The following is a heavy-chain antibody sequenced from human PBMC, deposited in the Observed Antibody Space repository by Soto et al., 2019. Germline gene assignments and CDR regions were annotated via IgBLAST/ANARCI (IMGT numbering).Heavy chain of an antibody. CDR1: GYSFTNYW. J-gene: IGHJ5*02. Sequence: GESLKISCKGSGYSFTNYWIGWVRQMPGKGLEWMGIIYPGDSDTRYSPSFQGQVTISADKSITTVYLQWSSLKASDTAMYYCARGYCTTTICDPWFDPWGQGTLVTVSS. CDR3: ARGYCTTTICDPWFDP. V-gene: IGHV5-51*01. D-gene: IGHD2-2*01. CDR2: IYPGDSDT.